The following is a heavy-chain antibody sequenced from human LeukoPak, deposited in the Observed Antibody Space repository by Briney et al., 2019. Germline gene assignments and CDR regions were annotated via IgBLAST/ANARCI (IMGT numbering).Heavy chain of an antibody. Sequence: GASVKVSCKASGYTFIYYYIHWVRQAPGQGLEWIGWINPDSGDTNYAQQFQGRVTMTRDTSITTVYMDLSRLRFDDTAVYYCASKTYDSTGYYYFQHWGQGTLVTVSS. CDR1: GYTFIYYY. CDR2: INPDSGDT. J-gene: IGHJ1*01. V-gene: IGHV1-2*02. D-gene: IGHD3-22*01. CDR3: ASKTYDSTGYYYFQH.